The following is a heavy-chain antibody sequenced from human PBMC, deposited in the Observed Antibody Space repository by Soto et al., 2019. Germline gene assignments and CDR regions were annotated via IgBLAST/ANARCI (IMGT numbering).Heavy chain of an antibody. Sequence: SETLSLTCAVSGGSISSGGYSWSWIRQPPGKGLEWIGYMYHSGSTYYNPSLKSRVTISIDRSKNQFSLKLSSVTAADTAVYYRARVQDYWGQGILVTVSS. CDR2: MYHSGST. V-gene: IGHV4-30-2*01. CDR1: GGSISSGGYS. J-gene: IGHJ4*02. D-gene: IGHD1-1*01. CDR3: ARVQDY.